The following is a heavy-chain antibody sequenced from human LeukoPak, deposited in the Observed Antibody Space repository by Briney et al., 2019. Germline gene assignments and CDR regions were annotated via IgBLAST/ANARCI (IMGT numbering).Heavy chain of an antibody. Sequence: GGSLRLSCAASGFTFDNYRMSWVRQAPGKGLEWVASIKDDGSDKYYLDSVRGRFTISRDNAEDSLYLQLDDLRAEDTAVFYCARHLLRGQNFDYWGQGTLVTVSS. V-gene: IGHV3-7*01. CDR3: ARHLLRGQNFDY. CDR2: IKDDGSDK. J-gene: IGHJ4*02. CDR1: GFTFDNYR.